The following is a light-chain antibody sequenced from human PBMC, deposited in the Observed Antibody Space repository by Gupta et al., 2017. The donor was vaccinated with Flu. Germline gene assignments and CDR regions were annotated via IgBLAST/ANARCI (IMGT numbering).Light chain of an antibody. CDR1: SSNIGNNF. J-gene: IGLJ3*02. CDR3: GTWDSSLSAGV. Sequence: SSSNIGNNFVSWYQQLPGTAPKLLIREDNKRPSGIPDRFSGSKSGTSATLGITGLQTGDEADYYCGTWDSSLSAGVFGGGTKLTVL. V-gene: IGLV1-51*02. CDR2: EDN.